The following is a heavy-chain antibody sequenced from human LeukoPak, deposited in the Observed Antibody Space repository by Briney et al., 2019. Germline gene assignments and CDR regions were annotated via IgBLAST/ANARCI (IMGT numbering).Heavy chain of an antibody. Sequence: PSETLSLTCTVSGGSVSGDPYYWSWIRQPPGKGPEWIGHISYSGNINSNPSLRSRVTASVDTSKNQFSLKLSSVTAADTAVYYCASRGYSYGNFDYWGQGTLVTVSS. V-gene: IGHV4-61*01. D-gene: IGHD5-18*01. CDR1: GGSVSGDPYY. CDR3: ASRGYSYGNFDY. CDR2: ISYSGNI. J-gene: IGHJ4*02.